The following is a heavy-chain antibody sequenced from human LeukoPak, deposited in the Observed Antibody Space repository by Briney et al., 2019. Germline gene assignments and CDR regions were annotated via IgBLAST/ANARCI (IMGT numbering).Heavy chain of an antibody. J-gene: IGHJ5*02. Sequence: SETLSLTCTVSGGSITSGNYYWSWIRQPPGKGLEWIGYIFYTGSTNYSPSLKSRVFMSVDTFKNQFSLKLSSVTAADTAVYFCARKYPDHWFDPWGQGTLVTVSS. CDR3: ARKYPDHWFDP. V-gene: IGHV4-30-4*01. CDR2: IFYTGST. D-gene: IGHD6-6*01. CDR1: GGSITSGNYY.